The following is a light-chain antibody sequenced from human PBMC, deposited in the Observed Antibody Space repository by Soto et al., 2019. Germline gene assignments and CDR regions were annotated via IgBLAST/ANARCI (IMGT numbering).Light chain of an antibody. Sequence: TINCKSSQSVLYSSNNKNYLAWYQQKPGQPPKLLIYWASTRESGVPDRFSGSGSGTDFTLTISSLQAEDVAVYYCQQYYSTPPHTFGQGTKVDIK. CDR1: QSVLYSSNNKNY. V-gene: IGKV4-1*01. CDR2: WAS. J-gene: IGKJ2*01. CDR3: QQYYSTPPHT.